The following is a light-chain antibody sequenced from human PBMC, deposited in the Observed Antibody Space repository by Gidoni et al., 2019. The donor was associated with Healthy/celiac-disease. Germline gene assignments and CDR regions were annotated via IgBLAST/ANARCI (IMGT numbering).Light chain of an antibody. CDR2: DVS. CDR1: SSDVGGYNY. CDR3: CSSAGSSTYAV. V-gene: IGLV2-11*01. Sequence: QSALTQPRSVSGSPGQSVTISLPGTSSDVGGYNYVSLYQQNPGTAPNLMFSDVSKRPSGVPDRFSGSKSGNTAFLTISGLQAEDEADYSCCSSAGSSTYAVFGGGTQLTVL. J-gene: IGLJ7*01.